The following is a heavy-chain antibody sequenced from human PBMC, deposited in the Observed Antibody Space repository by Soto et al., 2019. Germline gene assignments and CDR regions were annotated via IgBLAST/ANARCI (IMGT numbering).Heavy chain of an antibody. D-gene: IGHD2-2*03. Sequence: ASVKVSCKASGYTFTGYYMHWVRQAPGQGLEWMGWINPNSGGTNYAQKFQGRVTMTRDTSISTAYMELSRLRSDDTAVYYCARDPLDIVVVSAADTGGWFDPWGQGTMVTVYS. J-gene: IGHJ5*02. CDR1: GYTFTGYY. CDR3: ARDPLDIVVVSAADTGGWFDP. V-gene: IGHV1-2*02. CDR2: INPNSGGT.